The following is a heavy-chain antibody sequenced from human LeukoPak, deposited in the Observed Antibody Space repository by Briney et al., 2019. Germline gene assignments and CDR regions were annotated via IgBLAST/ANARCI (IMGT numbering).Heavy chain of an antibody. Sequence: ASVKVSCKASGYTFSNNGISWVRQAPGQGLEWMGWISAYNGNTNYAQKLQGRVTMTTDTSTSTAYMELRSLRSDDTAVYYCARGGGVTSTPYYYYGMDVWGQGTTVTVSS. J-gene: IGHJ6*02. CDR3: ARGGGVTSTPYYYYGMDV. CDR2: ISAYNGNT. V-gene: IGHV1-18*01. CDR1: GYTFSNNG. D-gene: IGHD2-21*02.